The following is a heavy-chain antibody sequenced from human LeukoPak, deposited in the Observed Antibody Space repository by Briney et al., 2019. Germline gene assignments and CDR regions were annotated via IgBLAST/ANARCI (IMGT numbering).Heavy chain of an antibody. D-gene: IGHD6-13*01. Sequence: PSETLSLTCTVSGGSISSYYWSWIRQPPGKGLEWIRYIYYSGSTNYNPPLKSRVTISVDTSKNQFSLKLSSVTAADTAVYYCARVPDKLGRYWYFDLWGRGTLVTVSS. CDR2: IYYSGST. V-gene: IGHV4-59*01. J-gene: IGHJ2*01. CDR3: ARVPDKLGRYWYFDL. CDR1: GGSISSYY.